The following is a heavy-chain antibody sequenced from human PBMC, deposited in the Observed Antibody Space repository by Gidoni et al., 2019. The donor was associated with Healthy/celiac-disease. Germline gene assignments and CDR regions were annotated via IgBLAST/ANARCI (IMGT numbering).Heavy chain of an antibody. Sequence: QVQLQESGPGLVKPSETLSLTCAVSGYSISSGYYWGWIRQPQGKGLEWIGSIYHSGSTYYNPSLKSRVTISVDTSKNQFSLKLSSVTAADTAVYYCARLGYQLLTGGLDWFDPWGQGTLVTVSS. CDR2: IYHSGST. D-gene: IGHD2-2*01. V-gene: IGHV4-38-2*01. J-gene: IGHJ5*02. CDR3: ARLGYQLLTGGLDWFDP. CDR1: GYSISSGYY.